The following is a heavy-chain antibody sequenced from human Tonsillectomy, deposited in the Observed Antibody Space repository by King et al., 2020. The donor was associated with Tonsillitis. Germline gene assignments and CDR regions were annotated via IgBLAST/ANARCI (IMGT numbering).Heavy chain of an antibody. J-gene: IGHJ5*02. CDR1: GYTFSGYY. Sequence: VQLVESGAEVKKPGASVKVSCKASGYTFSGYYMHWVRQAPGQGLEWMGWINPNSGGTNYAQKFEGRVTLTRDTSISTAYMELSRLRSYVTAVYYWARDYCTNGVCSWFDPWGQGTLVTVSS. D-gene: IGHD2-8*01. CDR3: ARDYCTNGVCSWFDP. V-gene: IGHV1-2*02. CDR2: INPNSGGT.